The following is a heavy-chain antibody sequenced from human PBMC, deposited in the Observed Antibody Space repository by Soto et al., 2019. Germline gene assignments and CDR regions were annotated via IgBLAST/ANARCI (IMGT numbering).Heavy chain of an antibody. V-gene: IGHV3-7*01. CDR1: GFTFSTFW. D-gene: IGHD3-22*01. CDR2: IKQGGSER. J-gene: IGHJ4*02. Sequence: GGSLRLSCAASGFTFSTFWMSWVRQAPGKGLEWVASIKQGGSERYYVDSVKGRFTISRDNAKNSLYLQMNSLRAEDTAVYYCARMWLFNPFDYWGQGTLVTVSS. CDR3: ARMWLFNPFDY.